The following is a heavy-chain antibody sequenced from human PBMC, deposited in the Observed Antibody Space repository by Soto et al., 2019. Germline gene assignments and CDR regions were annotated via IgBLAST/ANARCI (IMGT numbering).Heavy chain of an antibody. CDR3: ARDRHALLPTVTTGFDY. CDR2: IWYDGSNK. V-gene: IGHV3-33*01. D-gene: IGHD4-4*01. CDR1: GFTFSSYG. J-gene: IGHJ4*02. Sequence: GGSLRLSCAASGFTFSSYGMHWVRQAPGKGLEWVAVIWYDGSNKYYADSVKGRFTISRDNSKNTLYLQMNSLRAEDTAVYYCARDRHALLPTVTTGFDYWGQGTLVTVSS.